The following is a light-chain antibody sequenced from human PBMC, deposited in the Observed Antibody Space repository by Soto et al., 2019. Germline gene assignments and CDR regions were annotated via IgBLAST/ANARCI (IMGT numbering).Light chain of an antibody. Sequence: EIVMTQSPATLSVSPGERATLSCRASQTVNNNLAWYQQKPGQAPSLLIYGASARATGIPARLSGSGSGTEFTLPIRSLQSEDFAVYYCQQYNNSPLPFGGGTKVEIK. CDR1: QTVNNN. V-gene: IGKV3-15*01. CDR3: QQYNNSPLP. CDR2: GAS. J-gene: IGKJ4*01.